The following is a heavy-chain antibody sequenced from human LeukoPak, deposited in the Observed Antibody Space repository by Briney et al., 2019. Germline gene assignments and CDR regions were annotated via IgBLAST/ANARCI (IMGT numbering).Heavy chain of an antibody. CDR2: ISSSSSYI. J-gene: IGHJ4*02. Sequence: PGGSLRLSCAASGFTFSSYSMNWVRQAPGKGLEWVSSISSSSSYIYYADSVKGRFTISRDNAKNSLYLQMNSLRAEDTAVYYCARGSHTIFELGKAQNFDYWGQGTLVTVSS. D-gene: IGHD3-3*01. CDR1: GFTFSSYS. CDR3: ARGSHTIFELGKAQNFDY. V-gene: IGHV3-21*01.